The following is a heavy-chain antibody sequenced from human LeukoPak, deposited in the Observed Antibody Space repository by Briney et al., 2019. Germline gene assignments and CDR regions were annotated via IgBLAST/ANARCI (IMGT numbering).Heavy chain of an antibody. V-gene: IGHV3-30-3*01. Sequence: GGSLRLSCAASGFTFSSYAMHWVRQAPGKGLEWVAVISYDGSNKYYADSVKGRFTISRDNSKNTLYLQMNSLRAEDTAVYYCAKDRRCGGGSCYIYDYWGQGTLVTVSS. CDR1: GFTFSSYA. D-gene: IGHD2-15*01. J-gene: IGHJ4*02. CDR2: ISYDGSNK. CDR3: AKDRRCGGGSCYIYDY.